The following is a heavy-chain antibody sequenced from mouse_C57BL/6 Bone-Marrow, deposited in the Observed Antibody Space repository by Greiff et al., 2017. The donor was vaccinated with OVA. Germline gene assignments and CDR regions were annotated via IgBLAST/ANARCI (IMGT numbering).Heavy chain of an antibody. CDR3: ARNGYDFPFAY. D-gene: IGHD2-4*01. J-gene: IGHJ3*01. Sequence: VQLKQSGPELVKPGASVKISCKASGYSFTGYYMHWVTQSHGNILDWIGYIYPYNGVSRYNQKFKGKATLTVDKSSSTAYMELRSLTSEDSAVYYCARNGYDFPFAYWGQGTLVTVAA. CDR2: IYPYNGVS. V-gene: IGHV1-31*01. CDR1: GYSFTGYY.